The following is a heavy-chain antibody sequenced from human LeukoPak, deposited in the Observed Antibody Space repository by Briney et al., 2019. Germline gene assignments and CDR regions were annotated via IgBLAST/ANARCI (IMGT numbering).Heavy chain of an antibody. CDR3: ASQSSGLYSRGGS. J-gene: IGHJ5*02. CDR2: IDHGGRA. Sequence: SETLSLTCVVYGGSFSAYYWSGVRQPPGKGRDGVGEIDHGGRANYNPSLKCRVAISVDTSRNQFSLKLNSVAAADTAVYYCASQSSGLYSRGGSWGQGTLVTVSS. CDR1: GGSFSAYY. D-gene: IGHD3-10*01. V-gene: IGHV4-34*01.